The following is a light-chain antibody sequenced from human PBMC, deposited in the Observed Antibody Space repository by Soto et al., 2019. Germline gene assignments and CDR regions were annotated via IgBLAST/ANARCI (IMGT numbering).Light chain of an antibody. Sequence: EIVLTQSPATLSLSPGERATLSCRTSQSVGSSLAWYQQKPGQPPRLLIYDSSNRATGIPGRFSGSGSGTDFTLTISILEPADFAVYYCQHLSLLFALGGGTKV. CDR3: QHLSLLFA. CDR2: DSS. J-gene: IGKJ4*01. V-gene: IGKV3-11*01. CDR1: QSVGSS.